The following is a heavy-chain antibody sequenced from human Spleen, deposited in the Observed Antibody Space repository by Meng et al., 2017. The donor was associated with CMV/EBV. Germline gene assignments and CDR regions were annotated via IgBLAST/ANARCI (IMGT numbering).Heavy chain of an antibody. V-gene: IGHV1-46*01. Sequence: QVQLVQSGTEVKEPGASVRVSCKATGYPFTGYYIHWVRQAPGQGLEWMGLVSPTVGSTVYAQGFQGRLTVTRDLSTSTVYMELRSPTSEDTAIYYCARDRPHNWFDPWGQGTLVTVSS. CDR3: ARDRPHNWFDP. CDR2: VSPTVGST. J-gene: IGHJ5*02. CDR1: GYPFTGYY.